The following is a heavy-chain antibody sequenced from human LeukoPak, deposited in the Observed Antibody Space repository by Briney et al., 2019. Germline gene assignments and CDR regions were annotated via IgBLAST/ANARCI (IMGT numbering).Heavy chain of an antibody. D-gene: IGHD4-23*01. CDR2: IYPGDSET. CDR3: ARNYGGDSVVALDF. Sequence: RGESLKISCKGSGYSFTSYWIGWVRQMPGKGVEWMGIIYPGDSETRYSPSFQGRVTISVDKSISTASLQWSSLKASDTAMYYCARNYGGDSVVALDFWGQGTMVTVSS. J-gene: IGHJ3*01. V-gene: IGHV5-51*01. CDR1: GYSFTSYW.